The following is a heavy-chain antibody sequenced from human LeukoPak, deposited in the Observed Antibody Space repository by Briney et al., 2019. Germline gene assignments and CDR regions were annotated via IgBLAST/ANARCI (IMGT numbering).Heavy chain of an antibody. CDR2: IIPIFGTA. J-gene: IGHJ5*02. CDR1: GGTFSSYA. V-gene: IGHV1-69*05. D-gene: IGHD3-10*01. CDR3: ARDNTMVRGVTYNWFDP. Sequence: ASVKVSCKASGGTFSSYAIIWVRQAPGQGLEWMGGIIPIFGTANYAQKFQGRVTITTDDSTSTAYMELSSLRSEDTAVYYCARDNTMVRGVTYNWFDPWGQGTLVTVSS.